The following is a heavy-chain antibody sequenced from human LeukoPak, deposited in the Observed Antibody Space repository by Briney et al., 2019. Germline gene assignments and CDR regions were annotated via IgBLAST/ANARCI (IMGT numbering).Heavy chain of an antibody. CDR1: GGTFSSYA. V-gene: IGHV1-69*04. CDR2: IIPILGIA. Sequence: SVKVSCKDSGGTFSSYAISWVRQAPGQELEWMERIIPILGIANYAQKFQGRVTITADKSTSTAYMELSSLRSDDTAVYYCASLDSRPGRWDAFDIWGQGTLVTVSS. CDR3: ASLDSRPGRWDAFDI. D-gene: IGHD5-18*01. J-gene: IGHJ3*02.